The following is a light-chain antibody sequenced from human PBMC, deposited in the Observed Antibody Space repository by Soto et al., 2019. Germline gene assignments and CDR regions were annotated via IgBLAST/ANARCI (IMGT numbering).Light chain of an antibody. J-gene: IGLJ2*01. CDR1: SSDVGAYKF. CDR3: SSYTSTSPPCV. Sequence: QAALTQPASVSGSPGQSITIFCSGTSSDVGAYKFVSWYRHHPGKAPQLMIYDVGNRRSGVSNRFSGSKYGNTASLTISGLQPDDEGDYYCSSYTSTSPPCVFGGGTKVTVL. V-gene: IGLV2-14*03. CDR2: DVG.